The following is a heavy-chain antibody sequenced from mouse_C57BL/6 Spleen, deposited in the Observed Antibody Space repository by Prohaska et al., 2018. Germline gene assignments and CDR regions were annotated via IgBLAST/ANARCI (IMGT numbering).Heavy chain of an antibody. CDR1: GFTFSDYG. D-gene: IGHD2-2*01. CDR2: ISSGSSTI. V-gene: IGHV5-17*01. CDR3: ATGSWFAY. J-gene: IGHJ3*01. Sequence: GFTFSDYGMHWVRQAPEKGLEWVAYISSGSSTIYYADTVKGRFTISRDNAKNTLFLQMTSLRSEDTAMYYCATGSWFAYWGQGTLVTVSA.